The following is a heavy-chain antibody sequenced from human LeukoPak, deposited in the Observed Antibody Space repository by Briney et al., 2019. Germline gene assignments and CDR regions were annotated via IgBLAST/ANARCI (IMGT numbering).Heavy chain of an antibody. D-gene: IGHD3-22*01. J-gene: IGHJ4*02. Sequence: GGSLRLSCAASGISFSNYWMTWIRQAPEKGLQWVANIKEDGSDKNYADSVKGRFTISRDNAKNLLYLQMNSLRAEDTAVYYCARDLHELYYYDSSGYSPSVWGQGTLVTVSS. CDR2: IKEDGSDK. CDR3: ARDLHELYYYDSSGYSPSV. CDR1: GISFSNYW. V-gene: IGHV3-7*01.